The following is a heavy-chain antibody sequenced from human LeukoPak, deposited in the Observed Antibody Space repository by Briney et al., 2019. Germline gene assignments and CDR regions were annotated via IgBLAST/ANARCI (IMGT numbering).Heavy chain of an antibody. CDR2: INHSGST. D-gene: IGHD3-3*01. CDR3: ARGFPYYDFWSGYSDDY. J-gene: IGHJ4*02. CDR1: GGSFSGYY. V-gene: IGHV4-34*01. Sequence: SETLSLTCAVYGGSFSGYYWSWIRQPPGKGLKWIGEINHSGSTNYNPSLKSRVTISVDTSKNQFSLKLSSVTAADTAVYYCARGFPYYDFWSGYSDDYWGQGTLVTVSS.